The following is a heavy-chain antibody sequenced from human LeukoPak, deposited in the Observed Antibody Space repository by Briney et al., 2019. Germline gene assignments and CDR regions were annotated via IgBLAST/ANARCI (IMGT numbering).Heavy chain of an antibody. D-gene: IGHD2/OR15-2a*01. CDR1: AFTFSSYA. J-gene: IGHJ6*03. V-gene: IGHV3-66*01. Sequence: GGSLRLSCAASAFTFSSYAMSWVRQAPGKGLEWVSVIYSGGNTYYADSVKGRFTISRDNSKNTLYLLMNSLRAENTPVYNCAEAPDQYYYSYFYYMDVGGKGTAVTVSS. CDR3: AEAPDQYYYSYFYYMDV. CDR2: IYSGGNT.